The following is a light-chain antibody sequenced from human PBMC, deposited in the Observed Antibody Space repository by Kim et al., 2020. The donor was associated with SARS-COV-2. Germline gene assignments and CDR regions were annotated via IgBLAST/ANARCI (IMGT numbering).Light chain of an antibody. J-gene: IGLJ2*01. CDR3: QSYNRDNVI. V-gene: IGLV6-57*03. CDR2: EDD. Sequence: GETGNVSCNLHSSCIDDNYVQWYQQRTGGVPPTVICEDDQRPPGVSDRFSGSIDNSSNSASLTISGLRTEDEADYYCQSYNRDNVIFGGGTQLTVL. CDR1: SSCIDDNY.